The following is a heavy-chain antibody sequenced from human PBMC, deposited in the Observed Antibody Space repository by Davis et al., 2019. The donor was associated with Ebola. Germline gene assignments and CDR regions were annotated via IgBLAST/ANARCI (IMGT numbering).Heavy chain of an antibody. CDR3: MSLSGGS. CDR1: GFTFSNSW. D-gene: IGHD3-16*01. V-gene: IGHV3-74*01. Sequence: GESLKISCAASGFTFSNSWMSWVRQGPGEGLVWVSHINRDGTTTNYADSVESRFTISRDNAKNTLYLQMNSLRAEDTAVYYCMSLSGGSWGQGTLVTVSS. CDR2: INRDGTTT. J-gene: IGHJ5*02.